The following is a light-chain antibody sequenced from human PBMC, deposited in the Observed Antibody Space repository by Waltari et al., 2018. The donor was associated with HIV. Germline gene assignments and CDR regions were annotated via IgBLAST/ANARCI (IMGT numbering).Light chain of an antibody. J-gene: IGKJ4*01. Sequence: ETVMTQSPATLSVSPGERATLSCRASQSVGSNLAWYQQKPGQAPRLLVYGAFTRATGIPARFSGSGSGTEFTLTISSLQSEDFAVYSCQKYHNWPLTFGGGTKVEIK. V-gene: IGKV3-15*01. CDR3: QKYHNWPLT. CDR2: GAF. CDR1: QSVGSN.